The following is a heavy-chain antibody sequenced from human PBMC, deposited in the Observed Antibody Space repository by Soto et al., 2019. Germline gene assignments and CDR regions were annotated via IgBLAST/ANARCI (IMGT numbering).Heavy chain of an antibody. CDR3: ARESKYLRHYDA. V-gene: IGHV3-7*01. Sequence: PGGALRVSCASSVFTFSDSWMCWVRQAPGRGLELVANIKQDGSQTPYAASVRGRFAISRDNSKDTLYLHMRGLKVEDTAVYFCARESKYLRHYDAWGPGTMVTVSS. CDR1: VFTFSDSW. D-gene: IGHD3-9*01. CDR2: IKQDGSQT. J-gene: IGHJ5*02.